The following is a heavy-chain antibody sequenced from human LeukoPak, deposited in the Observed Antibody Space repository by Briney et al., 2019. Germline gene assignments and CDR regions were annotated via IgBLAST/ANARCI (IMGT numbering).Heavy chain of an antibody. CDR3: AHSSATVTLRVTFFDY. D-gene: IGHD4-17*01. CDR2: IYWDDDK. CDR1: GFSLSTSGVG. J-gene: IGHJ4*02. Sequence: SGPTLVKPTQTLTLTCTFSGFSLSTSGVGVGWIRQPSGKALEWLALIYWDDDKRYSPSLKSRLTITKDTSKNQVVLTMTNMDPVDTATYYCAHSSATVTLRVTFFDYWGQGTLVTVSS. V-gene: IGHV2-5*02.